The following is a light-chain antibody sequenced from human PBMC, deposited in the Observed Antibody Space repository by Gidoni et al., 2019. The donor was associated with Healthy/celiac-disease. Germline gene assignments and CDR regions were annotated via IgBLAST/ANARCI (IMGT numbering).Light chain of an antibody. CDR2: AAS. CDR1: QGISSY. CDR3: QQLNSYPQT. V-gene: IGKV1-9*01. Sequence: DIQLTQSPSFLSACVGDRVTITCRASQGISSYLAWYQQKPGKAPKLLIYAASTLQSGVPSRFSGSGSGTEFTLTISSLQPEVFATYYCQQLNSYPQTFGGXTKVEIK. J-gene: IGKJ4*01.